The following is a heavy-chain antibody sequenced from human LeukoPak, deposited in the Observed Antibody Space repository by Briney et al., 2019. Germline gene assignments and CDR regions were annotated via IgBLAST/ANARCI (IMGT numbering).Heavy chain of an antibody. V-gene: IGHV3-11*01. CDR3: ARGRDYAGIAATYDY. Sequence: GGSLRLPCAASGFSFSDYYMSWIRQAPGKGLEWVSYISSTAITINYADSVKGRFTISRDNVKNLLYLQMNSLRADDTAVYYCARGRDYAGIAATYDYWGQGMLVTVSS. J-gene: IGHJ4*02. D-gene: IGHD4-23*01. CDR1: GFSFSDYY. CDR2: ISSTAITI.